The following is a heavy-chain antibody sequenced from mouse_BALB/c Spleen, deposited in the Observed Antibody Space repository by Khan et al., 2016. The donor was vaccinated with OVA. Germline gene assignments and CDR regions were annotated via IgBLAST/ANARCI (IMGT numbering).Heavy chain of an antibody. Sequence: QVQLKESGAELVRPGTSVKVSCKASGYAFTNYLIEWVKQRPGQGLEWIGVINPGSGGTNYNEKFKGKATLTADKSSSPAYMQLSSLTSDVLAVYFCTRGGFGGFAYWGQGTLVTVSA. CDR3: TRGGFGGFAY. CDR1: GYAFTNYL. V-gene: IGHV1-54*01. J-gene: IGHJ3*01. D-gene: IGHD3-1*01. CDR2: INPGSGGT.